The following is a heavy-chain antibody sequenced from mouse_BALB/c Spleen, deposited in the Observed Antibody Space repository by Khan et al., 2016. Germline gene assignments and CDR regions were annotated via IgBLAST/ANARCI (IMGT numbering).Heavy chain of an antibody. D-gene: IGHD1-1*02. Sequence: EVKLLESGGGLVQPGGSLKLSCAASGFDLSRYWMSWVRQAPGKGLEWIGEINPDSSTINYTPSLKDKFIISRDNAKNTLYLQMSKVRSEDTALYYCARGGGNGRAMDYWGQGTAVTVSS. CDR1: GFDLSRYW. CDR2: INPDSSTI. J-gene: IGHJ4*01. V-gene: IGHV4-1*02. CDR3: ARGGGNGRAMDY.